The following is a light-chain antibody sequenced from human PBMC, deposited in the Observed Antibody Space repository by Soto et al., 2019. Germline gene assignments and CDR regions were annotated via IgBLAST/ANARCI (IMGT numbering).Light chain of an antibody. CDR2: GVT. Sequence: QSALTQPASMSGSPGQSITISCTGTSGDVGFYDFVSWYQQHPGKVPRLIIYGVTKRPSGVSHRFSGSKSGNTASPTISGLQVEDEADYSCASYTGSSTYVFGGGTKVTVL. CDR1: SGDVGFYDF. CDR3: ASYTGSSTYV. J-gene: IGLJ3*02. V-gene: IGLV2-14*03.